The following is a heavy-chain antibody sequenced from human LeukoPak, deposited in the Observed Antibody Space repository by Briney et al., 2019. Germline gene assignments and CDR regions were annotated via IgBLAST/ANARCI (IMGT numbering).Heavy chain of an antibody. J-gene: IGHJ4*02. CDR2: ISSSGNTI. Sequence: GGSLRLSCAASGFTFSSHSMNWVRQAPGKGLEWVSYISSSGNTIDYADSVKGRFTISRDNAKNSLYLQMVSLRAEDTAVYCARLRGYSYGYGDYWGQGTLVTVSS. CDR3: ARLRGYSYGYGDY. CDR1: GFTFSSHS. V-gene: IGHV3-48*04. D-gene: IGHD5-18*01.